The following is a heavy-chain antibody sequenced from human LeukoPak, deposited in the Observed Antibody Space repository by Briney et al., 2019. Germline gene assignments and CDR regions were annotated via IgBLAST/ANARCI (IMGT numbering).Heavy chain of an antibody. CDR2: INPSGGNT. J-gene: IGHJ4*02. CDR3: ARPRDCSGGSCYQFDS. V-gene: IGHV1-46*01. D-gene: IGHD2-15*01. Sequence: GASVKVSCTASGYTFTSYYMHWVRQAPGQGLEWMGIINPSGGNTNYAQKFQGRVTMTRDTSTSTVYMELSSLRSEDTAVYYCARPRDCSGGSCYQFDSWGQGTLVTVSS. CDR1: GYTFTSYY.